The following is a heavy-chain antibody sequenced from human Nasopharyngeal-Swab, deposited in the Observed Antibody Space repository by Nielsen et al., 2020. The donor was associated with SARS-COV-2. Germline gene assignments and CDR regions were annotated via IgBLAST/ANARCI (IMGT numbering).Heavy chain of an antibody. V-gene: IGHV4-4*02. CDR2: VSHSGSI. Sequence: SETLSLTCAVSGGSVSSNDWWTWVRQSPGKGLGWIGEVSHSGSINYNPSLKSRVTLSMDKSKRQFSLRLTSVSAADTAVYFCARGDLVVVPSPILGLGPFFYYLYLDVWGKGTTVTVSS. J-gene: IGHJ6*03. CDR1: GGSVSSNDW. CDR3: ARGDLVVVPSPILGLGPFFYYLYLDV. D-gene: IGHD2-2*01.